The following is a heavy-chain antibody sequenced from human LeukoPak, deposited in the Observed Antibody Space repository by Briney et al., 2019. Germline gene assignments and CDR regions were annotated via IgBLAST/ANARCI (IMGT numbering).Heavy chain of an antibody. CDR3: ARGVLPAAINWFDP. D-gene: IGHD2-2*01. V-gene: IGHV1-46*01. Sequence: ASVKVSCKASGYTFTSYYMHWVRQAPGQGLEWMGLINPTGGSTGYAQKFQGRVTMTRDMSTSTDYMELSSLRSEDTAVYYCARGVLPAAINWFDPWGQGTLVTVSS. CDR1: GYTFTSYY. CDR2: INPTGGST. J-gene: IGHJ5*02.